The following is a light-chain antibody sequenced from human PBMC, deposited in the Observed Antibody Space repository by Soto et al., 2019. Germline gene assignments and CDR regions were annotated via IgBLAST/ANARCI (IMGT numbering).Light chain of an antibody. CDR1: SSDVGGYHY. CDR3: SSYTSGTTLYV. Sequence: QSVLTQPASMSGSPGQAITISCTGTSSDVGGYHYVSWYQHHPGKAPRLVIYGATNRPSGVSHRFSGSRSGNTASLTISGLQADDEADYYCSSYTSGTTLYVFGTGTKVTVL. V-gene: IGLV2-14*01. J-gene: IGLJ1*01. CDR2: GAT.